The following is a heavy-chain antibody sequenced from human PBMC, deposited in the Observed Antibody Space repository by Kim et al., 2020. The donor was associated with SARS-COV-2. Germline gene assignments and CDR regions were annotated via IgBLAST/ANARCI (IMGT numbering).Heavy chain of an antibody. D-gene: IGHD5-18*01. CDR2: ISSSSSTI. CDR1: GFTFSSYS. J-gene: IGHJ6*02. CDR3: ARDQDTAMGSYYYYYGMDV. Sequence: GGSLRLSCAASGFTFSSYSMNWVRQAPGKGLEWVSYISSSSSTIYYADSVKGRFTISRDNAKNSLYLQMNSLRDEDTAVYYCARDQDTAMGSYYYYYGMDVWGQGTTVTVSS. V-gene: IGHV3-48*02.